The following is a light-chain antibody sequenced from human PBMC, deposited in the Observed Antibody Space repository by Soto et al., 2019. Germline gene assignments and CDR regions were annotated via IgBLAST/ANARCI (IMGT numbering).Light chain of an antibody. CDR3: SSYTSNSTRV. CDR2: EGS. Sequence: QSALTQPASVSGSPGQSITISCTGTSSDVGSYNLVSWYQQHPGKAPKLMIYEGSKRPSGVSNRFSGSKSGKTASPTISGLQAEDEADYYCSSYTSNSTRVFGTGTKVTVL. V-gene: IGLV2-14*02. CDR1: SSDVGSYNL. J-gene: IGLJ1*01.